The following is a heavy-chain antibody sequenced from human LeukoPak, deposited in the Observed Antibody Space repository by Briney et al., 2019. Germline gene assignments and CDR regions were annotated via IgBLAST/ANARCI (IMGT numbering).Heavy chain of an antibody. CDR1: GYTLTELS. J-gene: IGHJ4*02. CDR2: FDPEDGET. V-gene: IGHV1-24*01. CDR3: ATASGYDYAFDY. D-gene: IGHD5-12*01. Sequence: ASVKVSCKVSGYTLTELSMHWVRQAPGKGLEWMGGFDPEDGETIYAQKFQGRVTMTEDTSTDTAYMELSSLRSEDTAVYYCATASGYDYAFDYWGQGTLVTVSS.